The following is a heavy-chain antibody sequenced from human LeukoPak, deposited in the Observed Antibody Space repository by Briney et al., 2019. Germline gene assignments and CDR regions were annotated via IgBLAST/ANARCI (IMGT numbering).Heavy chain of an antibody. J-gene: IGHJ4*02. CDR2: IRGNGATT. D-gene: IGHD6-19*01. CDR1: GLTFSSYA. CDR3: AKAYHDSGCLIDY. Sequence: GGSLRLSCAASGLTFSSYAMTWVRQAPGKGLEWVAAIRGNGATTDYADSVKGRFTISRDNSKNTLYLQMNSLRAEDTAVYYCAKAYHDSGCLIDYWGQGTLVTVSS. V-gene: IGHV3-23*01.